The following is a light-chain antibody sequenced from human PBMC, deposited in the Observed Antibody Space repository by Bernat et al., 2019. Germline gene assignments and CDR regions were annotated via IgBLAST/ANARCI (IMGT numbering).Light chain of an antibody. V-gene: IGKV2-28*01. CDR3: MQSLQTPYT. Sequence: DIVMTQSQLSLTVTPGEPASISCKSSQSLLHDNGYKYLDWYLQKPGQSPQLLIYLGSHRASGVPDRISGSGSGTHFTLKINRVEAEDVGIYYCMQSLQTPYTFGQGTKLEIK. CDR1: QSLLHDNGYKY. J-gene: IGKJ2*01. CDR2: LGS.